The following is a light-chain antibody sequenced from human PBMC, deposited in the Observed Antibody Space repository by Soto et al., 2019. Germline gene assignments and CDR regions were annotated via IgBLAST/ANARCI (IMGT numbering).Light chain of an antibody. V-gene: IGKV1-39*01. J-gene: IGKJ4*01. Sequence: DIQMTQSPSSLSASVGDRVTITCRASQSISTYLNWYQQNPGKAPRLLIYAASSLQSGVPSRFSGSGSGTDFTLTIIRLQPEDFATYYCQQSYSSPRTFGGGTKLEI. CDR2: AAS. CDR1: QSISTY. CDR3: QQSYSSPRT.